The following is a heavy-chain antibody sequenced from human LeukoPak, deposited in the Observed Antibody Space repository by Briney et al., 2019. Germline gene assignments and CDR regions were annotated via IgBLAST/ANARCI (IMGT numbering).Heavy chain of an antibody. Sequence: GGSLRLSCAASGFTFSSCAMSWVRQAPGKGLEWVSAISGSGGSAYYADSVKGRFTISRDNSKNTLYLQMDSLRAEDTAVYYCAKDLRIAARHQLIDYWGQGTLVTVSS. CDR2: ISGSGGSA. CDR1: GFTFSSCA. J-gene: IGHJ4*02. V-gene: IGHV3-23*01. CDR3: AKDLRIAARHQLIDY. D-gene: IGHD6-6*01.